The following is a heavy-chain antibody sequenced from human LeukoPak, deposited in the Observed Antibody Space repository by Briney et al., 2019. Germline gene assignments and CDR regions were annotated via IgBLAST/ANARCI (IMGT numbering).Heavy chain of an antibody. D-gene: IGHD4-17*01. CDR2: KRQDRSDK. V-gene: IGHV3-7*05. CDR1: GFTLSSYW. Sequence: PGRSLRLSCAASGFTLSSYWMSWVRQAPGKGMEWVVNKRQDRSDKDDVGSVKGRFTTSRDNGKNSLDLKMNSLRAEDTAVYYCARRPTVTTLLTAWGQGTLVTVSS. CDR3: ARRPTVTTLLTA. J-gene: IGHJ5*02.